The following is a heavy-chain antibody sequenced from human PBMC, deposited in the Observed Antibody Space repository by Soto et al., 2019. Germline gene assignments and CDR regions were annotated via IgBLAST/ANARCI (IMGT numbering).Heavy chain of an antibody. D-gene: IGHD3-10*01. V-gene: IGHV3-30-3*01. CDR3: ARDDEGGSDCDLGY. CDR1: GFTFSSYV. J-gene: IGHJ4*02. CDR2: ISRDGSNE. Sequence: QVQLVESGGGVVQPGRSLRLSCAASGFTFSSYVIHWVRQTPDKGLEWVAFISRDGSNEYYADSVKGRFTSSRDNSKNTLYLEMNSLRTEDTAVYYCARDDEGGSDCDLGYWGQGTLVTVSS.